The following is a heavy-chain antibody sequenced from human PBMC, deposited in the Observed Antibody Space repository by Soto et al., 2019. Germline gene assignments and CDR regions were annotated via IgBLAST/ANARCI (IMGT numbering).Heavy chain of an antibody. Sequence: SETLSLTCAVYGGSFSGYYWSWIRQPPGKGLEWIGEINHSGSTNYNPSFKSRVTISVDTSKNQFSLKLSSVTAADTAVYYCARPLDGSGSYYNPWGQGTLVTVSS. CDR2: INHSGST. CDR1: GGSFSGYY. CDR3: ARPLDGSGSYYNP. V-gene: IGHV4-34*01. J-gene: IGHJ5*02. D-gene: IGHD3-10*01.